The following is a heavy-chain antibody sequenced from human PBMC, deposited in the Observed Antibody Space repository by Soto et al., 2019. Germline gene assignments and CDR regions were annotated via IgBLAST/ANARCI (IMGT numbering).Heavy chain of an antibody. V-gene: IGHV1-69*10. CDR3: ARGPFRPSAMDV. CDR2: TIPALGKT. J-gene: IGHJ6*02. Sequence: SVKVSFKTSGDNFKKNVFTWVLQAPGQGLEWMGGTIPALGKTHYIEKFQGRVTITVDDATRTVYMEVRDLTSEDTAIYYCARGPFRPSAMDVWGQGTTVTVSS. D-gene: IGHD3-10*01. CDR1: GDNFKKNV.